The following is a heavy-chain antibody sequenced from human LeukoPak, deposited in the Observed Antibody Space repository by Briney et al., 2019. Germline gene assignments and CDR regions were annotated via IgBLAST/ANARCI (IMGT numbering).Heavy chain of an antibody. CDR2: TYYRSKWYN. Sequence: KSSETLSLTCAISGDSVSSNSAAWNWIRQSPSRGLEWLGRTYYRSKWYNDYAVSVKSRITINPDTSKNQFSLQLNSVTPEDTAVYYCAREEQWLVLRAFDIWGQGTMVTVSS. CDR3: AREEQWLVLRAFDI. J-gene: IGHJ3*02. V-gene: IGHV6-1*01. D-gene: IGHD6-19*01. CDR1: GDSVSSNSAA.